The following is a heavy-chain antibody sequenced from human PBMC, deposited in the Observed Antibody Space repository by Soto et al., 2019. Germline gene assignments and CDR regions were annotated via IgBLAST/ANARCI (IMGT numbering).Heavy chain of an antibody. CDR2: INPNGGGT. D-gene: IGHD3-10*01. Sequence: QVQLVQSGAEMKKPGASVKVSCEASGYTFTAYYIHWVRQAPGQGLEWMGWINPNGGGTKYAQKFQGRVTMTRDTSINTAYMELPRLTSDDTAVYYCARAVHTMIQGVRFRVDQWGQGTLVTVS. CDR3: ARAVHTMIQGVRFRVDQ. J-gene: IGHJ4*02. V-gene: IGHV1-2*02. CDR1: GYTFTAYY.